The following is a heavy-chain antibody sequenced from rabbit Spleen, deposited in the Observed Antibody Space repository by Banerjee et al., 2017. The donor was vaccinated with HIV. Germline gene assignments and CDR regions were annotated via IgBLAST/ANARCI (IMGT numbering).Heavy chain of an antibody. CDR2: IYAGSSDST. Sequence: QEQLVESGGGLVQPQGSLTLTCKASGFSFSDKDVMCWVRQAPGKGLEWIACIYAGSSDSTYSATWAKGRFTLSKTSSTTVTLQMTSLTVADTATYFCARDTGSSFSGYGMDLWGQGTLVTVS. CDR1: GFSFSDKDV. J-gene: IGHJ6*01. V-gene: IGHV1S45*01. CDR3: ARDTGSSFSGYGMDL. D-gene: IGHD8-1*01.